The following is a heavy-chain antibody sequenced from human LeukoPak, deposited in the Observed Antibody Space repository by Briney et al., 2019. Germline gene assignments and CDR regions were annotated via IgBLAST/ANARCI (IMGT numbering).Heavy chain of an antibody. J-gene: IGHJ4*02. CDR3: ATLYDILTGYPSRVDY. D-gene: IGHD3-9*01. V-gene: IGHV3-33*08. Sequence: GGSLRLSCAASEFSISTYGMHWVRQAPGKGLEWVAVIWYDGSRTYYADSVKGRFTISRDNSKNTLYLQMNSLRAEDTAVYYCATLYDILTGYPSRVDYWGQGTLVTVSS. CDR2: IWYDGSRT. CDR1: EFSISTYG.